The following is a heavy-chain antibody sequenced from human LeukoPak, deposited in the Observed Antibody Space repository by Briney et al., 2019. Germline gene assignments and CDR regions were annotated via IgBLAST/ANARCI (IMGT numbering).Heavy chain of an antibody. CDR2: ISSGSTII. Sequence: GGSLRLSCAASGSTFSSHSMNWVRQAPGKGLEWVSYISSGSTIIHYADSVKGRFTISRDDAKNSLYLQMNSLRAEDTAVYYCAKVPRQHDNWFDPWGQGTLVTVSS. J-gene: IGHJ5*02. CDR3: AKVPRQHDNWFDP. CDR1: GSTFSSHS. D-gene: IGHD6-13*01. V-gene: IGHV3-48*01.